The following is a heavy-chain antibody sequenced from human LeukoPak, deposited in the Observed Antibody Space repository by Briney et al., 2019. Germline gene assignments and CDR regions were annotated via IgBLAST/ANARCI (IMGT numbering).Heavy chain of an antibody. Sequence: SETLSLTCGVYGGSFSGYYWVWIRQHPGKGLEWIGYIYYSGSTYYNPSLKSRVTISVDTSKNRFSLKLSSVTAADTAVYYCARGSYYDFWSGYSDYYYGMDVWGQGTTVTVSS. V-gene: IGHV4-31*11. D-gene: IGHD3-3*01. CDR2: IYYSGST. J-gene: IGHJ6*02. CDR1: GGSFSGYY. CDR3: ARGSYYDFWSGYSDYYYGMDV.